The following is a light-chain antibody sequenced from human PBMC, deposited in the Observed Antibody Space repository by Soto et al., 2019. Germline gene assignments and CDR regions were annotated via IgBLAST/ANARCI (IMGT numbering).Light chain of an antibody. CDR1: QSVSSSY. CDR2: DTS. CDR3: QDYGILPIT. V-gene: IGKV3-20*01. Sequence: IVLTKYPGTVSLSPGERSTLSCRASQSVSSSYLAWYQQKPGQAPRLLIYDTSSRATGIPDRFSGSGSGTDFTLTICRLEPEDFTRYCCQDYGILPITFGHGALLEIK. J-gene: IGKJ5*01.